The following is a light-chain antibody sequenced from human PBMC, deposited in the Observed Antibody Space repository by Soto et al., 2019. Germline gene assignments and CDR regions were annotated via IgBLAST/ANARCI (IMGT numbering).Light chain of an antibody. CDR3: QSYDSSLSGYV. CDR2: ENN. CDR1: SSNIGAGYE. J-gene: IGLJ1*01. Sequence: QSVLTQPPSVSAAPGQRVTISCTGSSSNIGAGYEAHWYQQVPGTAPKLLIYENNNRPSGVPDRFSGSKSGTSASLAITVLQAEDEAEYYCQSYDSSLSGYVFGTGTKLTVL. V-gene: IGLV1-40*01.